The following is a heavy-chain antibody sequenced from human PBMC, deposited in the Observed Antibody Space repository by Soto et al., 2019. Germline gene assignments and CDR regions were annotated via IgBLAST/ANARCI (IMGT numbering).Heavy chain of an antibody. CDR1: GGSISSYY. CDR2: IYYSGST. CDR3: ARRLEGIAARPDYYYYMDV. Sequence: SETLSLTCTVSGGSISSYYWSWIRQPPGKGLEWIGYIYYSGSTNYNPSLKSRVTISVDTSKNQFSLKLSSVTAADTAVYYCARRLEGIAARPDYYYYMDVWGKGTTVTVSS. D-gene: IGHD6-6*01. V-gene: IGHV4-59*08. J-gene: IGHJ6*03.